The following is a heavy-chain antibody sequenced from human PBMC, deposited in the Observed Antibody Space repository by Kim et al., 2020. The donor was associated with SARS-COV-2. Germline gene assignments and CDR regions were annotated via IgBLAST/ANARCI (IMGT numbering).Heavy chain of an antibody. Sequence: SETLSLTCSASGASLSGYYYNWVRLSPGKGLEWIGYLYSSGRTNYNPSLRGRVTISVDTSKNTFSLRLISVTAADTAIYYCARGSGYDPYFDYWGQGLLVTVSS. CDR1: GASLSGYY. J-gene: IGHJ4*02. V-gene: IGHV4-59*01. D-gene: IGHD5-12*01. CDR3: ARGSGYDPYFDY. CDR2: LYSSGRT.